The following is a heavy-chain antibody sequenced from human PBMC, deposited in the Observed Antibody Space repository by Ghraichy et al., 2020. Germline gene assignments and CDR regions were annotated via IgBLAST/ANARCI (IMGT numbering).Heavy chain of an antibody. V-gene: IGHV3-30*18. Sequence: GGSLRLSCVASGFTFSDYGMHWVRQAPGKGLEWVTFISYDGSNGYYADSVKGRFTVSRDNSKSTLFLQMSSLRHEDTAVYYCAKPPTLIGNAYWGQGTLVSVSS. D-gene: IGHD1-26*01. CDR1: GFTFSDYG. J-gene: IGHJ4*02. CDR2: ISYDGSNG. CDR3: AKPPTLIGNAY.